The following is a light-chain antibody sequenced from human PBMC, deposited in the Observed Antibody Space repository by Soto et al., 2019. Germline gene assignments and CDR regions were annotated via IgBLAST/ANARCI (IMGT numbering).Light chain of an antibody. CDR2: GAS. CDR1: QTISND. J-gene: IGKJ4*01. V-gene: IGKV3-15*01. Sequence: EVVMTQSPATVSVSPGEGVTLSCRASQTISNDLAWYQQKPGQAPRLLIYGASTRATGVPARFIGGGSGTEFTLTISSLQSEDFAFYYCQQNNKWPPVTFGGGTKVEIK. CDR3: QQNNKWPPVT.